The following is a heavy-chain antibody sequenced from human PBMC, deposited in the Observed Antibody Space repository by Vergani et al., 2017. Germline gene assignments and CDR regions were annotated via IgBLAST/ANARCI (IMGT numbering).Heavy chain of an antibody. Sequence: QVQLVQSGAEVKKPGSSVKVSCKASGGTFSSYAISWVRQAPGQGLEWMGGIIPILGIANYAQKFQGRVTITADKSTSTAYMELSSLRSEDTAVYYCARCITIFGVVMSNYYYYMDVWGKGTTVTVSS. CDR2: IIPILGIA. J-gene: IGHJ6*03. CDR1: GGTFSSYA. CDR3: ARCITIFGVVMSNYYYYMDV. D-gene: IGHD3-3*01. V-gene: IGHV1-69*04.